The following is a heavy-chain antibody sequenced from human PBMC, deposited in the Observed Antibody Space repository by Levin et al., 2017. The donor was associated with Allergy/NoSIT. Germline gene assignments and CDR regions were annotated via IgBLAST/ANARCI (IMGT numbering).Heavy chain of an antibody. J-gene: IGHJ4*02. V-gene: IGHV3-64*01. CDR1: GFSFSGYA. Sequence: GGSLRLSCAASGFSFSGYAMHWVRQAPGKRPEYVSAISNSGGNTYYATSVKGRFTISRDNSRNTLYLQMGSLRVEDMGVYYCARVGTSHCLDSWGQGTLVTVSS. CDR3: ARVGTSHCLDS. D-gene: IGHD2-2*01. CDR2: ISNSGGNT.